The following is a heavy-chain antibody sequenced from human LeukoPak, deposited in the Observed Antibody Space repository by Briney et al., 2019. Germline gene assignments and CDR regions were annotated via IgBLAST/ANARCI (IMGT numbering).Heavy chain of an antibody. V-gene: IGHV1-69*13. Sequence: SVKVSCKASGGTFSSYAISWVRQAPGQGLEWMGGIIPIFGTANYAQKFQGRVTITADESTSTAYMELSSLRSEDTAVYYCARRRTREIAAAGHYYYYGMDVWGQGTTVTVSS. D-gene: IGHD6-13*01. CDR1: GGTFSSYA. J-gene: IGHJ6*02. CDR2: IIPIFGTA. CDR3: ARRRTREIAAAGHYYYYGMDV.